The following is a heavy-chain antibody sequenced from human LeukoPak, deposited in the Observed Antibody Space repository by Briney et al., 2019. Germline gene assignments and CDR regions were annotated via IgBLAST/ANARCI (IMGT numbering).Heavy chain of an antibody. CDR3: ATAKFGGNSYFDY. CDR1: GYTFASYF. J-gene: IGHJ4*02. Sequence: ASVKVSCKASGYTFASYFIHWVRQPPGQGLEWMGIINPSGGSTNCAQKFQGRVTMTRDTSTSTVYMELSSLRSEDTAVYYCATAKFGGNSYFDYWGQGTPVTVSS. CDR2: INPSGGST. V-gene: IGHV1-46*01. D-gene: IGHD4-23*01.